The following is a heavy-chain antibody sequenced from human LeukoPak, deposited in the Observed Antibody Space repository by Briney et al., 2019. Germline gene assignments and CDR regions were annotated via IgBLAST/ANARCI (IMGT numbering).Heavy chain of an antibody. V-gene: IGHV3-48*03. J-gene: IGHJ4*02. CDR2: ISSSGSTI. CDR3: ARVRYSSCDY. D-gene: IGHD6-19*01. CDR1: GFTFTNYA. Sequence: GGSLRLSCAASGFTFTNYAMTWVRQAPGKGLEWVSYISSSGSTIYYADSVKGRFTISRDNAKNSLYVQMNSLRAEDTAVYYCARVRYSSCDYWGQGTLVTVSS.